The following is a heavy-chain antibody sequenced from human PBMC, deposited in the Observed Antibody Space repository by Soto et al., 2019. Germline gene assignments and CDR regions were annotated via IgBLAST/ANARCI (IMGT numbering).Heavy chain of an antibody. CDR2: ISGYNGNT. CDR3: ARGNDCGGDCPYPPFDY. D-gene: IGHD2-21*02. V-gene: IGHV1-18*01. CDR1: GDTFTNYG. J-gene: IGHJ4*02. Sequence: QVQLVQSGAEVKKPGASVKVSCKASGDTFTNYGISWVRQAPGQGLEWMGWISGYNGNTNYAQKLQGRVTMTTDTSTSTAYMELRSLRSDDTAVYYCARGNDCGGDCPYPPFDYWGQGTLVTVSS.